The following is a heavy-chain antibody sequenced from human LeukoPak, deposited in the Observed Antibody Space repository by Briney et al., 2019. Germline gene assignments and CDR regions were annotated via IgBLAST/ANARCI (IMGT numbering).Heavy chain of an antibody. Sequence: ASVKVSCKASGYTFTGYYMHWVRQAPGQGLEWMGRIIPILGIANYAQKFQGRVTITADKSTSTAYMELSSLRSEDTAVYYCARDLDILTGYSHDAFDIWGQGTMVTVSS. D-gene: IGHD3-9*01. CDR2: IIPILGIA. CDR1: GYTFTGYY. J-gene: IGHJ3*02. CDR3: ARDLDILTGYSHDAFDI. V-gene: IGHV1-69*04.